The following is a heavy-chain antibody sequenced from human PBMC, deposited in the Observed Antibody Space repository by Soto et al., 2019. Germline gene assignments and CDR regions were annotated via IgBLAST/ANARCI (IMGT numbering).Heavy chain of an antibody. V-gene: IGHV3-30*18. J-gene: IGHJ4*02. CDR2: ISNDGKKK. D-gene: IGHD3-22*01. CDR3: AKEGRLLNPPDSTDSPLDH. Sequence: QVQLVESGGGVVQPGRSLRLSCAASGFTFSNFGFHWVRQAPGKGLEWVASISNDGKKKYYADSVEGRFTISRDKSKSTLFLQMNSLTTEDTALYFCAKEGRLLNPPDSTDSPLDHWGQGTLVTVSS. CDR1: GFTFSNFG.